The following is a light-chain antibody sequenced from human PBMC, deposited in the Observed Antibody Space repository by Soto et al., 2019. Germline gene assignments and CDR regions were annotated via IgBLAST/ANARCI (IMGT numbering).Light chain of an antibody. Sequence: EIVFTQSPGTLSLSPGESATLSCRASQSVTTKLAWYQHTPGQAPRLLISGASSRASGVPDRFSGSGSETDFTLIISSMQTEDLALYDCQQYGGSQITFGKGTRREI. J-gene: IGKJ5*01. CDR2: GAS. CDR1: QSVTTK. V-gene: IGKV3-20*01. CDR3: QQYGGSQIT.